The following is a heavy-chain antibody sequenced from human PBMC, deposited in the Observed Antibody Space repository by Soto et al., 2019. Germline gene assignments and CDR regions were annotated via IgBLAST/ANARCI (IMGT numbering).Heavy chain of an antibody. CDR3: ARDGRAVADQIDAFDI. V-gene: IGHV6-1*01. J-gene: IGHJ3*02. CDR1: GDSVSSNSAA. D-gene: IGHD6-19*01. Sequence: PSQTLSLTCAISGDSVSSNSAAWNWIRQSPSRGLEWLGRTYYRSKWYNDYAVSVKSRIAINPDTSKNQFSLQLNSVTPEDTAVYYCARDGRAVADQIDAFDIWGQGTMVTVS. CDR2: TYYRSKWYN.